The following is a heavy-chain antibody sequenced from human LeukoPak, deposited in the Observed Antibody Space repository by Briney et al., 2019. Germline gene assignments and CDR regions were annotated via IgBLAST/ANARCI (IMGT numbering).Heavy chain of an antibody. CDR3: ARVPRAYYDILTGYYDY. D-gene: IGHD3-9*01. Sequence: SVKVSCKASGGTFSSYAISWVRQAPGQGLEWIGEIIPIFGTANYAQKFQGRVTITADKSTSIVYMELSSLRSEDTAVYYCARVPRAYYDILTGYYDYWGQGTLVTVSS. V-gene: IGHV1-69*06. J-gene: IGHJ4*02. CDR1: GGTFSSYA. CDR2: IIPIFGTA.